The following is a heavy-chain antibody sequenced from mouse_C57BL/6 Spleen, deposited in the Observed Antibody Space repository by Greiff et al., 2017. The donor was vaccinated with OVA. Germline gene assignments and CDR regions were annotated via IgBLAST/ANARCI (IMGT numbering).Heavy chain of an antibody. Sequence: EVQLVESGGGLVQPGGSMKLSCAASGFTFSDAWMDWVRQSPEKGLEWVAEIRNKANNHATYYAESVKGRFTISRDDSKSSVYLQMNSLRAEDTGIYYCTRPDDYSYYAMDYWGQGTSVTVSS. CDR1: GFTFSDAW. CDR3: TRPDDYSYYAMDY. D-gene: IGHD2-4*01. CDR2: IRNKANNHAT. V-gene: IGHV6-6*01. J-gene: IGHJ4*01.